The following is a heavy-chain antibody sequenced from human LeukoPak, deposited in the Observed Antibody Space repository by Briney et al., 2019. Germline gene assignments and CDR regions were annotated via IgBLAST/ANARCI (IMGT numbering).Heavy chain of an antibody. CDR1: GFTFSTYS. V-gene: IGHV3-21*01. D-gene: IGHD3-9*01. CDR3: ARDRYFDWLSLDS. J-gene: IGHJ4*02. Sequence: GGSLRLSCAASGFTFSTYSMNWVRQAPGKGLEWVSSISGSSSDIYYADSVKGRFTISRDNAKNSLYLQMNSLRAEDTAVYYCARDRYFDWLSLDSWGQGTLVTVPS. CDR2: ISGSSSDI.